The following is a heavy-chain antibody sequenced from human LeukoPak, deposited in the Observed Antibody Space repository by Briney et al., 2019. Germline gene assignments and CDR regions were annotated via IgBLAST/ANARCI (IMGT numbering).Heavy chain of an antibody. Sequence: SVKVSCKASGGTFSSYAISWVRQAPGQGLEWMGRIIPIFGIANYAQKFQGRVTITADKSTSTAYMELSSLRSEDTAVYYCARGEGFLEWLLSHYYYYGMDVWGQGTTVTVSS. D-gene: IGHD3-3*01. CDR1: GGTFSSYA. V-gene: IGHV1-69*04. CDR2: IIPIFGIA. J-gene: IGHJ6*02. CDR3: ARGEGFLEWLLSHYYYYGMDV.